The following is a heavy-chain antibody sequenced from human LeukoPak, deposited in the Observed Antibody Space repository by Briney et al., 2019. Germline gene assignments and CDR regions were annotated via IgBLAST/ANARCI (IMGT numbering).Heavy chain of an antibody. Sequence: SETLSLTCTVSGGSISSSSYYWGWIRQPPGKGLEWIGSIYYSGSTYYNPSLKSRVTISVDTSKNQFSLKLSFVTAADTAVYYCARGTRHPRYYYGMDVWGQGTTVTVSS. V-gene: IGHV4-39*01. CDR2: IYYSGST. CDR3: ARGTRHPRYYYGMDV. CDR1: GGSISSSSYY. D-gene: IGHD3/OR15-3a*01. J-gene: IGHJ6*02.